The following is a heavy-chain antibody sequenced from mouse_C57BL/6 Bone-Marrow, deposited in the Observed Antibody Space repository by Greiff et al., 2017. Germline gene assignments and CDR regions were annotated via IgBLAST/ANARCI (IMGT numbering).Heavy chain of an antibody. V-gene: IGHV5-9-1*02. J-gene: IGHJ3*01. CDR3: TRGYYSNAWFAY. CDR1: GFTFSSYA. CDR2: ISSGGDYI. Sequence: VQLKESGEGLVKPGGSLKLSCAASGFTFSSYAMSWVRQTPEKRLEWVAYISSGGDYIYYADTVKGRFTISRDNARNTLYLQMSSLKSEDTAMYYCTRGYYSNAWFAYWGQGTLVTVSA. D-gene: IGHD2-5*01.